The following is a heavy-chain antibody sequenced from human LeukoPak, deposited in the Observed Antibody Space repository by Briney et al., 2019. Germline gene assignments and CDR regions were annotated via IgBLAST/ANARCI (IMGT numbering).Heavy chain of an antibody. CDR2: IKQDGSER. Sequence: PGGSLRLSCAASGFTFSSYWMSWVRQAPGKGLEWVANIKQDGSERYYVDSVKGRFTISRDNAKNSLYLQMNSLRAEDTAVYYCAREIDYYDSSGYYYQLRYFDYWGQGTLVTVSS. J-gene: IGHJ4*02. CDR3: AREIDYYDSSGYYYQLRYFDY. CDR1: GFTFSSYW. V-gene: IGHV3-7*01. D-gene: IGHD3-22*01.